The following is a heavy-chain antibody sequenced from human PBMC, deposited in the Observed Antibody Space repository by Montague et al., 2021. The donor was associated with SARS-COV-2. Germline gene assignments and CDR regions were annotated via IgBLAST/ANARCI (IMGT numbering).Heavy chain of an antibody. J-gene: IGHJ6*02. CDR3: ARGGHSSSWYYYYGMDV. D-gene: IGHD6-13*01. Sequence: SLRLSCAASGFTVSSNYMSWVRQAPGKGLEWVSVIYSGGSTYYADSVKGRFTISRDSSKNTLYLQMNSLRAEDTAVYCCARGGHSSSWYYYYGMDVWGQGTTVTVSS. CDR2: IYSGGST. V-gene: IGHV3-53*01. CDR1: GFTVSSNY.